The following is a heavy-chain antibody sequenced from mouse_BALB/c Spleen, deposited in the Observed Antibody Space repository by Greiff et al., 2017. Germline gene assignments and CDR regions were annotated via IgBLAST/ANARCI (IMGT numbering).Heavy chain of an antibody. D-gene: IGHD2-1*01. CDR2: IYPGGGYT. Sequence: QVQLQQSGAELVRPGTSVKISCKASGYTFTNYWLGWVKQRPGHGLEWIGDIYPGGGYTNYNEKFKGKATLTADTSSSTAYMQLSSLTSEDSAVYFCARSGYGIYAMDYWGQGTSVTVSS. CDR1: GYTFTNYW. J-gene: IGHJ4*01. CDR3: ARSGYGIYAMDY. V-gene: IGHV1-63*02.